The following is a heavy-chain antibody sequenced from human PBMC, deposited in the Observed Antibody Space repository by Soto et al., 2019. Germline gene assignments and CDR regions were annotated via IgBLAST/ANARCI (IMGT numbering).Heavy chain of an antibody. D-gene: IGHD3-10*01. CDR3: ARRRGAILKYYFDS. Sequence: PSETLSLTCTVSGGSISSSSYYWGWIRQPPGKGLEWIGSIYYSGSTYYNPSLKSRVTISVDTSKNQFSLKLSSVTAADTAVYYCARRRGAILKYYFDSWGQGSLVTVSS. J-gene: IGHJ4*02. CDR2: IYYSGST. V-gene: IGHV4-39*01. CDR1: GGSISSSSYY.